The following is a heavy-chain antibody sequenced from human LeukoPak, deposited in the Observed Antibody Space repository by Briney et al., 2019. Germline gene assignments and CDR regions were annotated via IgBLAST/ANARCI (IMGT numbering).Heavy chain of an antibody. V-gene: IGHV4-4*02. Sequence: PSGPLSLTCAVSGGSISSSDWWSWVRQPPGKGLEWIGEMHQSGTTNYNPSLKSRVTMSVDKSKNQFTLKLSSVTAADTAVYFCASADYYRLDFWGQGTLVTVSS. J-gene: IGHJ4*02. CDR3: ASADYYRLDF. CDR1: GGSISSSDW. D-gene: IGHD3-10*01. CDR2: MHQSGTT.